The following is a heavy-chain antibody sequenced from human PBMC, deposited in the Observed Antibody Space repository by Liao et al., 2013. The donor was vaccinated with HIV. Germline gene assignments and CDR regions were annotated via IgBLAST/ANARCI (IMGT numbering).Heavy chain of an antibody. J-gene: IGHJ4*02. CDR3: ARDDSGVVIPAAIYY. D-gene: IGHD2-2*02. CDR2: IDHTGTI. Sequence: QVQLQQWGAGLLKPSETLSLTCAVYGDTYSGYYWNWVRHLPGKGLEWIGDIDHTGTIEFNPSLQSRVTISVDTSKSQFSLKLSSVTAADTAVYYCARDDSGVVIPAAIYYWGQGTLVTVSS. CDR1: GDTYSGYY. V-gene: IGHV4-34*01.